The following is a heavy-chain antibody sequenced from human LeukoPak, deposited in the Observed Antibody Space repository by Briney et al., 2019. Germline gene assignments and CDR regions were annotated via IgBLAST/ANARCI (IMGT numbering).Heavy chain of an antibody. CDR3: AKDEYSSGWAGGYFDY. J-gene: IGHJ4*02. V-gene: IGHV3-33*06. CDR2: IGYDGSNK. D-gene: IGHD6-19*01. CDR1: GFTFSSYG. Sequence: GGSLRLSCAASGFTFSSYGMHWVRQAPGKGLEWVAVIGYDGSNKYYADSVKGRFTISRDNSKNTLYLQMNSLRAEDTAVYYCAKDEYSSGWAGGYFDYWGQGTLVTVSS.